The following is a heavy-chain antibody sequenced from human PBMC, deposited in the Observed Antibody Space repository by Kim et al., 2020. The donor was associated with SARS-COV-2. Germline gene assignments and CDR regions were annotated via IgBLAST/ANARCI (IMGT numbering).Heavy chain of an antibody. V-gene: IGHV3-30-3*01. J-gene: IGHJ1*01. CDR1: GFTFSSYA. D-gene: IGHD6-13*01. Sequence: GGSLRLSCAASGFTFSSYAMHWVRQAPGKGLEWVAVISYDGSNKYYADSVKGRFTISRDNSKNTLYLQMNSLRAEDTAVYYCARVGHQQGLAEYFQHWGQGTLVTVSS. CDR2: ISYDGSNK. CDR3: ARVGHQQGLAEYFQH.